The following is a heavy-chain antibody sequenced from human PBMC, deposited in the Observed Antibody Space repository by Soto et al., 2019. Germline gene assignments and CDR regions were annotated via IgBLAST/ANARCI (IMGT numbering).Heavy chain of an antibody. Sequence: SETLSLTCTVSGGSISSYYWSWIRQPPGKGLEWIGYIYYSGSTNYNPSLKSRVTISVDTSKNQFSLKLSSVTAADTVVYYCARDEGPYCGGDCYTPRYYYYGMDVWGQGTTVTVSS. V-gene: IGHV4-59*01. J-gene: IGHJ6*02. D-gene: IGHD2-21*02. CDR3: ARDEGPYCGGDCYTPRYYYYGMDV. CDR1: GGSISSYY. CDR2: IYYSGST.